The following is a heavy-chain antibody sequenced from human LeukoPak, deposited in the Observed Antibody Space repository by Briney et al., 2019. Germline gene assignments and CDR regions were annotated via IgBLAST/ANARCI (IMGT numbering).Heavy chain of an antibody. V-gene: IGHV3-23*01. D-gene: IGHD1-26*01. J-gene: IGHJ4*02. Sequence: GGSLRLSCAASGFTFSSYAMSWVRQAPGRGLEWVSVISGSGGNTYYADSVKGRFTISRDNSKSTLFLQMNSLRDEDTAVYYCAKDGDGGSYYVLFDYWGQGALVTVSS. CDR2: ISGSGGNT. CDR1: GFTFSSYA. CDR3: AKDGDGGSYYVLFDY.